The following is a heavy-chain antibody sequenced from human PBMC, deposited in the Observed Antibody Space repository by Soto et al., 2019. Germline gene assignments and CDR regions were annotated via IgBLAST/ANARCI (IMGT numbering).Heavy chain of an antibody. CDR3: ARTHRYCSGDACYLLDF. D-gene: IGHD2-15*01. CDR2: ISSSGNTG. CDR1: GFTFNTYN. V-gene: IGHV3-48*01. Sequence: EVQLVESGGGLVQPGGSLRLSCAASGFTFNTYNMIWVRQAPGKGPEWLSYISSSGNTGNSADSVNGRFTISRDNAKNSLYVQMSSLRAEDTAVDVCARTHRYCSGDACYLLDFWGQGTLVTVSS. J-gene: IGHJ4*02.